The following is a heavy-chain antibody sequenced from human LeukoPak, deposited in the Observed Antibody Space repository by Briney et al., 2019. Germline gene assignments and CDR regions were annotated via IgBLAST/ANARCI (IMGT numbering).Heavy chain of an antibody. CDR2: ISSNGGST. Sequence: GGSLRLSCAASGFTFSSNAMHWVRQAPGKGLEYVSAISSNGGSTYYANSVKGRFTISRDNSKNTLYLQMGSLRAEDMAVYYCAREGAMATFDYWGQGTLVTVSS. V-gene: IGHV3-64*01. CDR3: AREGAMATFDY. D-gene: IGHD5-18*01. J-gene: IGHJ4*02. CDR1: GFTFSSNA.